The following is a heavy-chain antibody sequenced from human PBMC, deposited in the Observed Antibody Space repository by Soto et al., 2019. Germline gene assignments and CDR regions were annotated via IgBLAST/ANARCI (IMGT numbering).Heavy chain of an antibody. D-gene: IGHD3-10*01. J-gene: IGHJ4*02. CDR2: INPNSGGT. CDR1: GYTFTGYY. V-gene: IGHV1-2*02. Sequence: ASVKVSCKASGYTFTGYYMHWVRQAPGQGLEWMGWINPNSGGTNYAQKFQGRVTMTRDTSISTAYMELSRLRSDDTAVYYCARPQVLFSRPRNFDYWGQGTLVTVSS. CDR3: ARPQVLFSRPRNFDY.